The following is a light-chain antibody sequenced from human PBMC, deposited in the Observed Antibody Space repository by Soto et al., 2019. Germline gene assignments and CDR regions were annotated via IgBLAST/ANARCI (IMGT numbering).Light chain of an antibody. J-gene: IGKJ3*01. CDR2: DAS. CDR3: QQRNNWLGFT. Sequence: EIVLTQSPATLSLSPGEGATLSCRASQSVGSYLAWFQQKPGQAPRLLIYDASNRATGIPARFSGSGSGTDFTLTISSLEPEDFAVYYCQQRNNWLGFTFGPGTKVDIK. CDR1: QSVGSY. V-gene: IGKV3-11*01.